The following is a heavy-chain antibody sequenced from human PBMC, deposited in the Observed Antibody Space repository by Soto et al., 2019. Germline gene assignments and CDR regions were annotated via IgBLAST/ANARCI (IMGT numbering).Heavy chain of an antibody. Sequence: SETLSLTCTFSGCSISSSSYYWGWIRQPPGKGLEWIGSIYYSGSTYYNPSLKSRVTISVDTSKNQFSLKLSSVTAADTAVYYCATTVTQLPYYYYYGMDVWGQGTTVTVSS. CDR1: GCSISSSSYY. V-gene: IGHV4-39*01. J-gene: IGHJ6*02. CDR2: IYYSGST. D-gene: IGHD4-4*01. CDR3: ATTVTQLPYYYYYGMDV.